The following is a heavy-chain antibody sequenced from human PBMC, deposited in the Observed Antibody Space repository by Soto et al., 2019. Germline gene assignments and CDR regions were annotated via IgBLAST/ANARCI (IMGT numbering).Heavy chain of an antibody. V-gene: IGHV4-61*08. CDR1: GFSLTPRGMC. CDR2: IYYSGST. D-gene: IGHD3-22*01. J-gene: IGHJ4*02. Sequence: LVNPTQTLTLTCTFSGFSLTPRGMCVSWIRQPPGKGLEWIGYIYYSGSTNYNPSLKSRVTISVDTSKNQFSLKLSSVTAADTAVYYCARGGWSITMIVVVSPFFEYWGQGTLVTVSS. CDR3: ARGGWSITMIVVVSPFFEY.